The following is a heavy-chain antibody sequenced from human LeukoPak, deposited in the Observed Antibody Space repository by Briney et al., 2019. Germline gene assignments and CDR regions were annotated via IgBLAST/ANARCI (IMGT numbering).Heavy chain of an antibody. CDR1: GGSFSGYY. V-gene: IGHV4-34*01. Sequence: TSETLSLTCAVYGGSFSGYYWSWIRQPPGKGLEWIGEINHSGSTNYNPSFKSRVTISVDTSKNQFSLKLSSVTAADTAVYYCAREDRYCSSTSCYTWDYWGQGTLLTVSS. J-gene: IGHJ4*02. D-gene: IGHD2-2*02. CDR3: AREDRYCSSTSCYTWDY. CDR2: INHSGST.